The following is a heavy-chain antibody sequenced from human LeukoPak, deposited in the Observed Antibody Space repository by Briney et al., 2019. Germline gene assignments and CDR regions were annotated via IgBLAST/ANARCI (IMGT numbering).Heavy chain of an antibody. CDR3: ARERSSSFDP. CDR2: TYYRSKWYN. Sequence: SQTLSLTCAISGDSVSTNTAAWNWIRQSPSRGLEWLGRTYYRSKWYNDYAVSMKGRITTNPDTPKNQLSLQLNSVTPEDAAVYYCARERSSSFDPWGQGTLVTVSS. D-gene: IGHD6-6*01. V-gene: IGHV6-1*01. J-gene: IGHJ5*02. CDR1: GDSVSTNTAA.